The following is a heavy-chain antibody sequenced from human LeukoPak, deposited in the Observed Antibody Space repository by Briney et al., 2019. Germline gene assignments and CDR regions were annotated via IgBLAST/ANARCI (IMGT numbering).Heavy chain of an antibody. D-gene: IGHD6-13*01. Sequence: SEPLCLTCAVSGDSISSGGYSWRGIRQPPGKGLEWIGYIYHIGSTYYNPSLRSRVTISVDRSKSQFSLKLSSVTAADTAVYYCARGQQQAFDYWGQRTVVRVSP. V-gene: IGHV4-30-2*01. CDR1: GDSISSGGYS. CDR3: ARGQQQAFDY. J-gene: IGHJ4*02. CDR2: IYHIGST.